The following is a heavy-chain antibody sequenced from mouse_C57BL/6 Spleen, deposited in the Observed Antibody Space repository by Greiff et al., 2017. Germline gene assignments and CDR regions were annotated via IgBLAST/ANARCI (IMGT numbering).Heavy chain of an antibody. D-gene: IGHD2-1*01. V-gene: IGHV1-69*01. J-gene: IGHJ3*01. CDR1: GYTFTSFW. CDR3: ARGEGNYDWFAY. Sequence: QVQLQQPGAELVMPGASVKLSCKASGYTFTSFWMHWVKQRPGQGLEWIGEIDPSDSYTNYNQKFKGKSTLTVDKSSSTAYMQLSSLTSEDSAVYYCARGEGNYDWFAYWGQGTLVTVSA. CDR2: IDPSDSYT.